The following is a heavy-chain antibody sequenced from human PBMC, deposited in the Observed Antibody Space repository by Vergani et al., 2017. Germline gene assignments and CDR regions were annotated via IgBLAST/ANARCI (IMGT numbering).Heavy chain of an antibody. D-gene: IGHD3-10*01. CDR1: GGSFSGYY. V-gene: IGHV4-34*01. CDR2: INHSGST. Sequence: QVQLQQWGAGLLKPSETLSLTCAVYGGSFSGYYWSWIRQPPGKGLEWIGEINHSGSTNYNPSIKSRVTISVDTSKNQFSLKLIAVTAAEPAVYYCARGGRMVRGVINWFDPWGQGTLVTVSS. J-gene: IGHJ5*02. CDR3: ARGGRMVRGVINWFDP.